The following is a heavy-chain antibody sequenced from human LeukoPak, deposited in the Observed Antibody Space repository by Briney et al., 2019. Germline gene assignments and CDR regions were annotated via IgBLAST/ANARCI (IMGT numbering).Heavy chain of an antibody. V-gene: IGHV1-2*02. CDR3: ARGGSSSWYGGVDP. J-gene: IGHJ5*02. Sequence: ASVKVSCKASGYTFTGYYMHWVRQSPGQGLEWMGWINPNSGGTNYAQKFQRRVTMTRDTSISTAYMELSRLRSDDTAVYYCARGGSSSWYGGVDPWGQGTPVTVSS. D-gene: IGHD6-13*01. CDR2: INPNSGGT. CDR1: GYTFTGYY.